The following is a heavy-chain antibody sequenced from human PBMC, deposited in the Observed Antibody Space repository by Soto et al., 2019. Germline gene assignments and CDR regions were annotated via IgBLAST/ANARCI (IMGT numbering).Heavy chain of an antibody. D-gene: IGHD6-13*01. J-gene: IGHJ6*03. CDR3: ATAGGSSTDRGWDMDV. V-gene: IGHV1-24*01. CDR2: FDPEDGET. Sequence: ASVKVSCKVSGYTLTELSMHWVRQAPGKGLEWMGGFDPEDGETIYAQKFQGRVTMTEDTSTDTAYMELSSLRSEDTAVYYCATAGGSSTDRGWDMDVWGKGTTVTVSS. CDR1: GYTLTELS.